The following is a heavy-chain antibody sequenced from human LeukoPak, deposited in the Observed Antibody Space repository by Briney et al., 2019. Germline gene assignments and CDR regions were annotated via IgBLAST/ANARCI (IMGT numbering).Heavy chain of an antibody. Sequence: GGSLRLSCAASGFSFSSYGMHWVRQAPGKGLEWVAFIRYDGSNKYYADSVKGRFTISRDNSKNTLYLQMNSLRAEDTAVYYCARDNREQQLVPPTFDYWGQGTLVTVSS. CDR2: IRYDGSNK. CDR3: ARDNREQQLVPPTFDY. V-gene: IGHV3-30*02. D-gene: IGHD6-13*01. J-gene: IGHJ4*02. CDR1: GFSFSSYG.